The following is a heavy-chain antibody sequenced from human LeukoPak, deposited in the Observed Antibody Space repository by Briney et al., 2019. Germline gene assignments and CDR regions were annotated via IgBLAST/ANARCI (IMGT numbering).Heavy chain of an antibody. J-gene: IGHJ4*02. V-gene: IGHV3-30*18. CDR1: GFTFSSYG. CDR3: AKYDSVAGTSKY. Sequence: PGGSLRLSCAASGFTFSSYGMHWVRQAPGKGLEWVALISYDGSNKYYADSVEGRFTISRDYSKNTLYLQMNSLRAEDTAVYYCAKYDSVAGTSKYWGQGTLVTVSS. D-gene: IGHD6-19*01. CDR2: ISYDGSNK.